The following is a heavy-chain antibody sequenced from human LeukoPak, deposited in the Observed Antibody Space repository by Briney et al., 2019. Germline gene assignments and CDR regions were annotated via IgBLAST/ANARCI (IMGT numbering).Heavy chain of an antibody. Sequence: PSETLSLTCTVSGGSIGSHYWTWIRQTPGKGLEWIGYVYDIGTTKYNPSLKSRVTISVDTSKNQFSLRLSSVTAADTAVYYCARVTGYRIEDYFDYWGQGTLVTVSS. CDR2: VYDIGTT. V-gene: IGHV4-59*11. J-gene: IGHJ4*02. D-gene: IGHD6-13*01. CDR3: ARVTGYRIEDYFDY. CDR1: GGSIGSHY.